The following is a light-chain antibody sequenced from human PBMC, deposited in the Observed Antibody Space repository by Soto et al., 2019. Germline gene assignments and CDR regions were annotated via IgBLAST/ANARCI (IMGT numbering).Light chain of an antibody. CDR1: SSDVGGYNF. J-gene: IGLJ1*01. CDR3: CSYAGITTYYV. V-gene: IGLV2-23*02. CDR2: GVT. Sequence: QSALTQPRSVSGSPGQSVTISCTGTSSDVGGYNFVSWYQQHPGKAPKLMIYGVTKRPSGVSNRFSGSKSGNTASLTISGLQAEDEADYYCCSYAGITTYYVFGTGTKVTVL.